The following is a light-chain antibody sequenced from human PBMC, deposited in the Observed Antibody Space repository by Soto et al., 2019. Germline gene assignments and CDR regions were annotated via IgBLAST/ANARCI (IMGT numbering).Light chain of an antibody. Sequence: QSVLTQPPSASGSPGQSVTISCTGTSSDVGSYNYVSWYQQHPGKVPKLMIYEVSKRPSGVPDRFSGSKSGNTASLTVSGLQAEDEADYYCCSYAGSSTYVFGTGTKGTVL. J-gene: IGLJ1*01. CDR3: CSYAGSSTYV. V-gene: IGLV2-8*01. CDR1: SSDVGSYNY. CDR2: EVS.